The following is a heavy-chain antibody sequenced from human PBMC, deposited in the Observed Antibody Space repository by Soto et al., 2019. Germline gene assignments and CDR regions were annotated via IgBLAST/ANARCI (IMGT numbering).Heavy chain of an antibody. Sequence: ASVTVSCKASGYTITSYGITWVRQAPGQGLEWMGWINTYNGNTNYAQKLQGRVTMTTDTSTSTAYMELRSLRSDDTAVYYCAREPAAGDWFDPWGQGTLVTVSS. CDR3: AREPAAGDWFDP. V-gene: IGHV1-18*01. CDR1: GYTITSYG. D-gene: IGHD6-13*01. J-gene: IGHJ5*02. CDR2: INTYNGNT.